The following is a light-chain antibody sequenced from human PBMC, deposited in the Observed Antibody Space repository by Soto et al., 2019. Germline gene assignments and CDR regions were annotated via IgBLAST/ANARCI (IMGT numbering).Light chain of an antibody. V-gene: IGLV2-14*01. Sequence: QSVLTQPASVSGSPGQSITISCTGTSSDVGGYNYVSWYQQHPGKAPKLMIYEVSNRPSGVSNRFSGSKSGNTASLTISGLQAEAEADYYCSSYTRSSNLVLGNGTKVTVX. CDR2: EVS. CDR3: SSYTRSSNLV. CDR1: SSDVGGYNY. J-gene: IGLJ1*01.